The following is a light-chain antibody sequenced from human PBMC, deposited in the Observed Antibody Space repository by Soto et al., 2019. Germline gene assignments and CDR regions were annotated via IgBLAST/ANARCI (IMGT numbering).Light chain of an antibody. CDR3: QQYGSSTYT. J-gene: IGKJ2*01. V-gene: IGKV3-20*01. Sequence: EIVLTQSPGTLSLSPGERATLSCRASQSVSSSYLAWYQQKPGQAPRLLIYGASSRATGIPDRFSGSGSGTAFPLTIGSLEPKDFAVYYCQQYGSSTYTFGQGTKLEIK. CDR2: GAS. CDR1: QSVSSSY.